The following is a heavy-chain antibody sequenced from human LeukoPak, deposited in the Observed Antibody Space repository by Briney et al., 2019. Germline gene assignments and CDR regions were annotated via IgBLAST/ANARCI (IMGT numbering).Heavy chain of an antibody. J-gene: IGHJ4*02. D-gene: IGHD6-25*01. V-gene: IGHV4-4*07. Sequence: SETLSLTCIVSGVSIITYFWSWIRQPAGKGLEWIGRLHTTKDANYKPSLKSRVTMSVDASKSQVSLNITSVTAADTAVFFCAREQTAARPLDYWGQGTLVTVSS. CDR2: LHTTKDA. CDR3: AREQTAARPLDY. CDR1: GVSIITYF.